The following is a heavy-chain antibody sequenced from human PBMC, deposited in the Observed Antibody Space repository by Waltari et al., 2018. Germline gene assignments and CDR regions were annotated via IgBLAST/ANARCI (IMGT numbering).Heavy chain of an antibody. J-gene: IGHJ4*02. D-gene: IGHD4-17*01. CDR2: ISSSSSYI. CDR1: GFTFSSYS. Sequence: EVQLVESGGGLVKPGGSLRLSCAASGFTFSSYSMNWVRQAPGKGLEWVSSISSSSSYIYYADSVKGRFPIPRDNAKNSLYLQMNSRRAEDTAVYYCARDFSVTMSSVFDYWGQGTLVTVSS. CDR3: ARDFSVTMSSVFDY. V-gene: IGHV3-21*01.